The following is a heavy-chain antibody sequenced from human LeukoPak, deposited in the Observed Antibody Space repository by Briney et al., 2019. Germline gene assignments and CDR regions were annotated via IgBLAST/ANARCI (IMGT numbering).Heavy chain of an antibody. D-gene: IGHD6-19*01. Sequence: GASVKVSCKASGGTFGSYAISWVRQAPGQGLEWMGRIIPILGIANYAQKFQGRVTIIADKSTSTAYMELSSLRSEDTAVYYCARSIAVAGTKTDYWGQGTLVTVSS. CDR3: ARSIAVAGTKTDY. CDR1: GGTFGSYA. J-gene: IGHJ4*02. CDR2: IIPILGIA. V-gene: IGHV1-69*04.